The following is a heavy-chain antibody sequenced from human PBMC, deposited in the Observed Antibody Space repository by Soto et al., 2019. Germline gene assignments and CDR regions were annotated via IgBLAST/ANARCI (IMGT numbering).Heavy chain of an antibody. Sequence: QVQLQQWGAGLLKPSETLSLTCAVYGGSFSGYYWSWIRQPPGKGLEWIGEINHSGSTNYNPSLKSRVTISVDTSKNQFSLKLSSVTAADTAVYYCASLYCGGDCSPWDFQHWGQGTLVTVSS. CDR1: GGSFSGYY. J-gene: IGHJ1*01. CDR2: INHSGST. D-gene: IGHD2-21*02. CDR3: ASLYCGGDCSPWDFQH. V-gene: IGHV4-34*01.